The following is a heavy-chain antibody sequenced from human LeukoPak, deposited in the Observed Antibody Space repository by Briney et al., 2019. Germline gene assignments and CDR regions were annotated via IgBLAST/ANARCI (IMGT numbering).Heavy chain of an antibody. CDR2: INPNSGGT. D-gene: IGHD2-2*01. J-gene: IGHJ3*02. CDR1: GYTFTGYY. Sequence: ASVKVSCKASGYTFTGYYMHWVRQAPGQGLEWMGRINPNSGGTNYAQKFQGRVTMTRDTSISTAYMELSRLRSDDTAVYYCARVLRIVVVPAASNAFDIWGQGTMVTVSS. V-gene: IGHV1-2*06. CDR3: ARVLRIVVVPAASNAFDI.